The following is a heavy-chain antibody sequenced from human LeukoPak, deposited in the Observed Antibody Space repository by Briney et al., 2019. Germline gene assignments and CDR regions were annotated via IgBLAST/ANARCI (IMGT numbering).Heavy chain of an antibody. V-gene: IGHV1-2*02. Sequence: ASVKVSCKASGYTFNEYYLHWIRQAPGQGLEWMGWLNPNNGGTSDAQKFQGRISMTRDMSISTAYMELSSLRSDDTAVYYCARDVIGGSYGYWGQGTLVTVSS. D-gene: IGHD1-26*01. J-gene: IGHJ4*02. CDR2: LNPNNGGT. CDR1: GYTFNEYY. CDR3: ARDVIGGSYGY.